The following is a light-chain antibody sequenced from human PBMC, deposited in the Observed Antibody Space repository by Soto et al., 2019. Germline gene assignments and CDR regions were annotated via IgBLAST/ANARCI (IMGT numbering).Light chain of an antibody. Sequence: VMTQYPLSLPVTLGEPASISCRSSQSVSSYLAWYQQKPGQAPRLLIYGASTRATGIPDRFSGSGSGTDFTLTISSLQSEDFALYYCQDYNDWPLPFGQGGKVDIK. CDR3: QDYNDWPLP. CDR2: GAS. J-gene: IGKJ2*01. V-gene: IGKV3D-15*01. CDR1: QSVSSY.